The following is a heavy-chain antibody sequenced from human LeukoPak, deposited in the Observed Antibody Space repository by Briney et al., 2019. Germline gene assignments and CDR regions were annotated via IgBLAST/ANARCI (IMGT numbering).Heavy chain of an antibody. D-gene: IGHD6-19*01. Sequence: SETLSLTCTVSGGSISSSSYYWGLIRQPPGKWLEWIGSIYYSGSTYYNPSLKSRVTISVDTSKNQFSLKLSSLTAADTAVYYCARPYSSGWYGIDYWGQGTLVTVSS. CDR1: GGSISSSSYY. V-gene: IGHV4-39*01. CDR3: ARPYSSGWYGIDY. J-gene: IGHJ4*02. CDR2: IYYSGST.